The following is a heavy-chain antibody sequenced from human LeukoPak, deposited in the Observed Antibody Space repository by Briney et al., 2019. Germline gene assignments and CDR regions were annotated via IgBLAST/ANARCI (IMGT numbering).Heavy chain of an antibody. J-gene: IGHJ4*02. Sequence: RASETLSLTCTVSGGSISSSSYYWGWIRQPPGKGLEWIGSIYYSGSTYYNPSLKSRVTISVDTSKNQFSPKLSSVTAADTAVYYCARDVQWLGNFDYWGQGTLVTVSS. CDR1: GGSISSSSYY. CDR2: IYYSGST. CDR3: ARDVQWLGNFDY. V-gene: IGHV4-39*07. D-gene: IGHD6-19*01.